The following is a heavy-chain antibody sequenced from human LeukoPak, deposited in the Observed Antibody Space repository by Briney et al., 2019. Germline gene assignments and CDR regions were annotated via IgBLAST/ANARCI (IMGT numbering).Heavy chain of an antibody. J-gene: IGHJ4*02. CDR3: AKDFRVGARSFDY. V-gene: IGHV3-30*02. CDR1: GFTFSSYW. CDR2: IQYDGSYN. D-gene: IGHD1-26*01. Sequence: PGGSLRLSCAASGFTFSSYWMSWVRQAPGKGLEWVAFIQYDGSYNMYADSVKGRFTISRDNSNNMLYLQMNSLRTEDTAVYFCAKDFRVGARSFDYWGQGTLVTVSS.